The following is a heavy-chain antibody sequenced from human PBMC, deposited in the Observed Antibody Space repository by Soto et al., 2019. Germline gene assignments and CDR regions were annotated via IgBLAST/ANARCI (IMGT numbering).Heavy chain of an antibody. CDR2: IYYSGST. J-gene: IGHJ4*02. D-gene: IGHD5-18*01. Sequence: PSETLSLTCTVSGGSVSSGSYYWSWIRQPPGKGLEWIGYIYYSGSTNYNPSLKSRVTISVDTSKNQFSLKLSSVTAADTAVYYCARTTWIQLWSFDYWGQGTLVTSPQ. V-gene: IGHV4-61*01. CDR1: GGSVSSGSYY. CDR3: ARTTWIQLWSFDY.